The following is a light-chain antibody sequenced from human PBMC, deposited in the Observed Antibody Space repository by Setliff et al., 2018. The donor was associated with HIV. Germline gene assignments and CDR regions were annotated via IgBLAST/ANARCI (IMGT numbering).Light chain of an antibody. CDR1: NIASKS. V-gene: IGLV3-21*03. Sequence: SYELTQPPSVSVAPGTTAKITCGGNNIASKSVHWYQQKPGQAPVLVVYDDSDRPSGVPERFSGSNSDNTATLTISGVEAGDEADYYCQVWDNSGDHPVFGGGTKSPS. CDR2: DDS. J-gene: IGLJ2*01. CDR3: QVWDNSGDHPV.